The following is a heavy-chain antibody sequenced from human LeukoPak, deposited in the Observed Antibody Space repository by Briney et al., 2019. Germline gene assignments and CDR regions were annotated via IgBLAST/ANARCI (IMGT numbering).Heavy chain of an antibody. D-gene: IGHD3-22*01. J-gene: IGHJ4*02. CDR2: ISGSGGST. Sequence: GGSLRLSCAASGFTFSSYAMSWVRQAPGKGLEWVSAISGSGGSTYCADSVKGRFTISRDNSKNTLYLQMNSLRAEDTAVYYCAKERLDYYDSSGIFDYWGQGTLVTVSS. CDR3: AKERLDYYDSSGIFDY. V-gene: IGHV3-23*01. CDR1: GFTFSSYA.